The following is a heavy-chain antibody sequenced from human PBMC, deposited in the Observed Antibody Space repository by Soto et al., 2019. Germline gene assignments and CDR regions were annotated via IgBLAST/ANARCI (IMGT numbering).Heavy chain of an antibody. Sequence: ASETLSLTCTVSGGSISSSSYYWGWIRQPPGKGLEWIGSIYYSGSTYYNPSLKSRVTISVDTSKNQFSLKLSSVTAADTAVYYCARTRSGRLEWFDYWGQGTLVTVSS. CDR2: IYYSGST. CDR1: GGSISSSSYY. J-gene: IGHJ4*02. CDR3: ARTRSGRLEWFDY. D-gene: IGHD6-19*01. V-gene: IGHV4-39*01.